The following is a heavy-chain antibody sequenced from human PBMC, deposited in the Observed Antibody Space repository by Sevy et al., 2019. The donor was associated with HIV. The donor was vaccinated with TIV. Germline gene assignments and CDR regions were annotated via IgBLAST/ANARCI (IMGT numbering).Heavy chain of an antibody. D-gene: IGHD6-13*01. V-gene: IGHV4-39*01. J-gene: IGHJ4*02. Sequence: SETLSLTCTVSGGSISSCSYYWGWIRQPPGKGLEWIGSIYYSGSTYYNPSLKSRVTISVDTSKNQFSLKLSSVTAADTAVYYCARIGYSSSWFLLYYFDYWGQGTLVTVSS. CDR1: GGSISSCSYY. CDR2: IYYSGST. CDR3: ARIGYSSSWFLLYYFDY.